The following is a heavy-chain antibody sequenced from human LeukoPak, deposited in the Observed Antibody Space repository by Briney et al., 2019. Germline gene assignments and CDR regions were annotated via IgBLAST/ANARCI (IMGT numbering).Heavy chain of an antibody. J-gene: IGHJ4*02. V-gene: IGHV3-21*04. CDR3: AKARGTDYGDYVIFDY. D-gene: IGHD4-17*01. CDR1: GFTFSSYN. CDR2: ISSSSTYI. Sequence: PGGSLRLSCAASGFTFSSYNMNWVRQAPGKGLEWVSFISSSSTYIYYADSVKGRFTISRDNAKNSLYLQMNSLRAEDTALYYCAKARGTDYGDYVIFDYWGQGTLVTVSS.